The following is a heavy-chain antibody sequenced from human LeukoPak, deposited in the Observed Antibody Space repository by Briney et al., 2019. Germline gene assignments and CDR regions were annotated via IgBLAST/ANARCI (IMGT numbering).Heavy chain of an antibody. V-gene: IGHV1-2*04. Sequence: ASVKVSCKASGYTFTGYYMHWVRQAPGQGLEWMGWINPNSGGTNYAQKFQGWVTMTRDTSISTAYMELSRLRSDDTAVYYCARGGLARIAVAGTRGLDYWGQGTLVTVSS. CDR2: INPNSGGT. J-gene: IGHJ4*02. CDR3: ARGGLARIAVAGTRGLDY. D-gene: IGHD6-19*01. CDR1: GYTFTGYY.